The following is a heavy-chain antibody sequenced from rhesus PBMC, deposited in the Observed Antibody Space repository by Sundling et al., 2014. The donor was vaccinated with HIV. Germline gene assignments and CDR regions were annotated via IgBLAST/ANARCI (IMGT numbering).Heavy chain of an antibody. D-gene: IGHD3-9*01. V-gene: IGHV4-165*01. Sequence: QVQLQESGPGLVKPSETLSLTCAVSGGSFSGFYWGWIRQPPGKGLEYIGYIFGSIENTYYNPSLKSRVTISKDTSKNQFSLKLTSVTAADTAVYYCVRDFPATRMITPGGFDYWGQGVLVTVSS. CDR2: IFGSIENT. CDR3: VRDFPATRMITPGGFDY. J-gene: IGHJ4*01. CDR1: GGSFSGFY.